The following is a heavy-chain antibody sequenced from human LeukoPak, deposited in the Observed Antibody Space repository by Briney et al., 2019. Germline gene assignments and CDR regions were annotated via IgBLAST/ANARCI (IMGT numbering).Heavy chain of an antibody. CDR3: ARWAGVTDY. D-gene: IGHD5-18*01. CDR2: IKQDGSEE. Sequence: GGSLRLSCAASGFTITNYWMSWVRQAPGKGPEWVANIKQDGSEEYYADSVKGRFTISRDNGKISLNLQMNSLRAEDTAVYYCARWAGVTDYWGQGTLVTVSS. V-gene: IGHV3-7*01. CDR1: GFTITNYW. J-gene: IGHJ4*02.